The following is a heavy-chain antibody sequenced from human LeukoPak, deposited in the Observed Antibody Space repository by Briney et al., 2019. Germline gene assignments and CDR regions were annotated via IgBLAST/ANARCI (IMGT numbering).Heavy chain of an antibody. CDR1: GYTLTELS. CDR3: ATVRAVAGPGVYYFDY. J-gene: IGHJ4*02. CDR2: FDPEDGET. Sequence: GASVKVSCKVSGYTLTELSMHWVRQAPGKGLEWMGGFDPEDGETIYAQKFQGRVTMTEDTSTDTAYMELSSLRSEDTAVYYRATVRAVAGPGVYYFDYWGQGTLVTVSS. V-gene: IGHV1-24*01. D-gene: IGHD6-19*01.